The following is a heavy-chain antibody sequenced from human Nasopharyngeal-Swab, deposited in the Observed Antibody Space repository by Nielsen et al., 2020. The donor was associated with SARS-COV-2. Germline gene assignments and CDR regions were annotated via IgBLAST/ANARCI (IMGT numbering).Heavy chain of an antibody. CDR1: GFTFGDYA. J-gene: IGHJ4*02. D-gene: IGHD3-22*01. Sequence: GGSLRLSCTASGFTFGDYAMSWVRQAPGKGLEWVGFIRSKAYGGTTEYAASVKGGFTISRDDSKSIAYLQMNSLKTEDTAVYYCTRGYDTFDYWGQGTLVTVSS. CDR2: IRSKAYGGTT. CDR3: TRGYDTFDY. V-gene: IGHV3-49*04.